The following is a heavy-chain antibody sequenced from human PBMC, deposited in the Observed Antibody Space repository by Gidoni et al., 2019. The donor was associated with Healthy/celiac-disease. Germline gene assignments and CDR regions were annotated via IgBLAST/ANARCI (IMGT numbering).Heavy chain of an antibody. V-gene: IGHV3-30*02. D-gene: IGHD5-12*01. CDR2: IRYDGGDK. Sequence: QVQLVESGGGAVQPGGSLRLSCAASGFTFTSYVMHWVRQAPGKGLEWVALIRYDGGDKYYADSVKGRFTISRDNSKHTLDLQMNSLRVEDSAVYYCAKDLAPDIVAAYHYYGMDVWGQGTTVIVSS. J-gene: IGHJ6*02. CDR3: AKDLAPDIVAAYHYYGMDV. CDR1: GFTFTSYV.